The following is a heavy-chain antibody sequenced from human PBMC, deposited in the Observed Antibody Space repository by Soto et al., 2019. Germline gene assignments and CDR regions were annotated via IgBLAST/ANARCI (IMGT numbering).Heavy chain of an antibody. D-gene: IGHD3-3*01. Sequence: ASVKVSCKASGYTFTNYGISWVRQAPGQGLEWMGWISGYNGHISYPQKVQGRVTMTTDTSTSTAYMELRSLRSDDTAVYYGARVVTYYDFCSGDRSRNWFVPWG. J-gene: IGHJ5*02. CDR1: GYTFTNYG. CDR3: ARVVTYYDFCSGDRSRNWFVP. V-gene: IGHV1-18*01. CDR2: ISGYNGHI.